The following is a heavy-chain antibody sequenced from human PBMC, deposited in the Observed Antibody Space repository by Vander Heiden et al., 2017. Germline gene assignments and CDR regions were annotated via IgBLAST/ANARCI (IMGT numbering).Heavy chain of an antibody. V-gene: IGHV3-21*01. Sequence: EVQLVESGGGLVTPGGSLRLSCAASGFSLSSFSLGWVRQGPGKGLEWVSSISSGGDYIYYADSLRGRFTISRDNAKNSLYLQMSSLRAEDTAVYYCARSDTPMSTFDSWGQGTLVTVSS. CDR3: ARSDTPMSTFDS. CDR1: GFSLSSFS. J-gene: IGHJ4*02. D-gene: IGHD5-18*01. CDR2: ISSGGDYI.